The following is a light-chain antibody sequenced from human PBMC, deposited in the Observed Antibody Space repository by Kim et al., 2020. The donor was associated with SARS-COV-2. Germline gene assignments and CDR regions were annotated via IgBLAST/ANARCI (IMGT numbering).Light chain of an antibody. CDR1: QRVSGTY. CDR3: QQYGTTQGT. J-gene: IGKJ2*01. Sequence: FSQEERATLSCSASQRVSGTYLAWYQQKPAQPPRLLIFGASSRATGIPDRFSGSGSGTDFTLTITRLEPEDFAVYYCQQYGTTQGTFGQGTKLEI. V-gene: IGKV3-20*01. CDR2: GAS.